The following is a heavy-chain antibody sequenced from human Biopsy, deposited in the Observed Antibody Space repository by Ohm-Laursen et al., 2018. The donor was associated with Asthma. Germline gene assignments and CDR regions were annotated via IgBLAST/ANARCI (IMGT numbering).Heavy chain of an antibody. V-gene: IGHV4-30-4*01. D-gene: IGHD4-17*01. J-gene: IGHJ6*02. CDR2: VFWSGST. CDR3: ARVVSYGDIYFGIDV. Sequence: TLSLTCRVSGGYTGSSDHHWAWIRQAPGKGLEWIGFVFWSGSTHYSRSLERRVSISIDTATNEFSMKLWSVTPADTAVYFCARVVSYGDIYFGIDVWGPRNTVVVS. CDR1: GGYTGSSDHH.